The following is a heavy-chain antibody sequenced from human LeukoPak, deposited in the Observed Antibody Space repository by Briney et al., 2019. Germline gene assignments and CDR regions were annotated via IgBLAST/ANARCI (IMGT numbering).Heavy chain of an antibody. CDR1: GASISKDY. CDR2: IYYSGST. Sequence: SETLSLTCTVSGASISKDYWAWIRQPPGKGLEWIGYIYYSGSTNYNPSLKSRVTISVDTSKNQFSLKLSSVTAADTAVYYCARQYSSSWYYFDYWGQGTLVTVSS. J-gene: IGHJ4*02. V-gene: IGHV4-59*08. D-gene: IGHD6-13*01. CDR3: ARQYSSSWYYFDY.